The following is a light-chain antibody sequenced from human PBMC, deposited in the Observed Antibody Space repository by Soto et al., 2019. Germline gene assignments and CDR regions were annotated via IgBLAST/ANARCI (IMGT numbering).Light chain of an antibody. Sequence: EIVMTQSPATLSVSPGERATLSCRASVSVRSNLAWYQQKPGQAPRVLIYGASTRATGIPARFSGSGSGTEFTLTISSLQSEDFAVYYCQHYNNLWGFGGGTKVEIK. CDR2: GAS. CDR1: VSVRSN. CDR3: QHYNNLWG. V-gene: IGKV3D-15*01. J-gene: IGKJ4*01.